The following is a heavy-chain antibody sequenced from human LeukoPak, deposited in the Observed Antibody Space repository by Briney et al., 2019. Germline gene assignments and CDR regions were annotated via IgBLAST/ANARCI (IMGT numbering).Heavy chain of an antibody. D-gene: IGHD3-9*01. J-gene: IGHJ4*02. CDR3: AKGHSVLRYFDWLLPFDY. CDR2: ISYDGSNK. V-gene: IGHV3-30*18. Sequence: GRSLRLSCAASGFTFSSYGMHWVRQAPGKGLEWVAVISYDGSNKYYADSVKGRFTISRDNSKNTLYLQMNSLRAEDTAVYYCAKGHSVLRYFDWLLPFDYWGQGTLVTVSS. CDR1: GFTFSSYG.